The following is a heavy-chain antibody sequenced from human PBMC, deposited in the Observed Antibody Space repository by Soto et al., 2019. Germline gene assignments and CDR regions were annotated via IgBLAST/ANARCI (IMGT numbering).Heavy chain of an antibody. CDR1: GDSIDTSSYC. Sequence: SETLSLTCTVSGDSIDTSSYCWGWIRQPPGKGLEWIGSVCYRGTTYYNPSLKSRLTISVDTSKRQFSLKLSSVTAADTAVFYCARQGEHSSSYFFESWGQGTLVTV. V-gene: IGHV4-39*01. D-gene: IGHD6-6*01. CDR2: VCYRGTT. J-gene: IGHJ4*02. CDR3: ARQGEHSSSYFFES.